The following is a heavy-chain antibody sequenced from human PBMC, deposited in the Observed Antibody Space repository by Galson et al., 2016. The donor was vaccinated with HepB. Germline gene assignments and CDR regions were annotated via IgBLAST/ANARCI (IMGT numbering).Heavy chain of an antibody. CDR3: AKVIFETGGDYFPAPYDH. J-gene: IGHJ4*02. Sequence: SLRLSCAASGFKFDEYAMHWVRQSPGKGLEWVAGISWNSDRKGYADSVKGRFTISRDNAENSLYLQMNSLRADDTALYHCAKVIFETGGDYFPAPYDHWGLGTLVTVSS. CDR2: ISWNSDRK. CDR1: GFKFDEYA. V-gene: IGHV3-9*01. D-gene: IGHD4-17*01.